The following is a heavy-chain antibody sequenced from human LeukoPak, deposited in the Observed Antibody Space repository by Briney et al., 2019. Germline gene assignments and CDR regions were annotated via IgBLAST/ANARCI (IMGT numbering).Heavy chain of an antibody. CDR2: INHSGST. V-gene: IGHV4-34*01. J-gene: IGHJ4*02. CDR1: GGSFGGYY. Sequence: SETLSLTCAVYGGSFGGYYWSLIRQPPGKGLEWIGEINHSGSTNYNPSLKSRVTISVDTSKNQFSLKLSSVTAADTAVYYCARHSSWYQYYFDYWGQGTLVTVSS. CDR3: ARHSSWYQYYFDY. D-gene: IGHD6-13*01.